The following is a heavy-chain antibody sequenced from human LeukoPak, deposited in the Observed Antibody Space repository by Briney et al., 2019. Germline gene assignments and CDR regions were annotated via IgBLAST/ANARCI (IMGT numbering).Heavy chain of an antibody. CDR2: INGSGGSI. D-gene: IGHD2/OR15-2a*01. CDR1: GFTFSTYA. CDR3: AKNRGAPL. V-gene: IGHV3-23*01. Sequence: PGGSLRLSCAASGFTFSTYAMSWVRQAPGKGLEWVSDINGSGGSIYYADSVKGRFTISRDNSKNTLYLQMNSLRAEDTAIYYCAKNRGAPLWGQGTLVTVSS. J-gene: IGHJ4*02.